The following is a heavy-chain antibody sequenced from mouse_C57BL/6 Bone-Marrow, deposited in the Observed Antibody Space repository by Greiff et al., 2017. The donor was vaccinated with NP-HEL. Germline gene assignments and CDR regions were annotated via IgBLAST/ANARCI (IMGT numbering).Heavy chain of an antibody. V-gene: IGHV1-69*01. CDR1: GYTFTSYW. J-gene: IGHJ2*01. CDR3: AREGGLRRRDFDY. CDR2: IDPSDSYT. Sequence: QVHVKQPGAELVMPGASVKLSCKASGYTFTSYWMHWVKQRPGQGLEWIGEIDPSDSYTNYNQKFKGKSTLTVDKSSSTAYMQLSSLTSEDSAVYYCAREGGLRRRDFDYWGQGTTLTVSS. D-gene: IGHD2-4*01.